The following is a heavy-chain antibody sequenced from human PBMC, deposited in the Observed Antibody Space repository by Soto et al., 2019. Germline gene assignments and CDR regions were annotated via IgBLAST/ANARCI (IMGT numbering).Heavy chain of an antibody. CDR3: AKALVAAGAS. V-gene: IGHV3-23*01. D-gene: IGHD2-15*01. Sequence: DGQLLESGGGLGQPGGSLRLSCVGSGFTFSNYAISWVRQAPGKGLQWVSGISENGGSTHYADSVRGRFAISRDNSKNTVYLQMNSLRAEDTAVYYCAKALVAAGASWGQGILVTVSS. CDR2: ISENGGST. CDR1: GFTFSNYA. J-gene: IGHJ5*02.